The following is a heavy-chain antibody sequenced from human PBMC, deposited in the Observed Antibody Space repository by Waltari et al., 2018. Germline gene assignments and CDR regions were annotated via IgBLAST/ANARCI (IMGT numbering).Heavy chain of an antibody. CDR1: GGSISSHY. V-gene: IGHV4-59*11. CDR2: IYYSGST. J-gene: IGHJ4*02. D-gene: IGHD5-12*01. CDR3: ARVEGRWLQFRFDY. Sequence: QMQLQESGPGLVKPSETLSLTCTVSGGSISSHYWSWIRQPPGKGLEWIGYIYYSGSTNYNPSLKSRVTISVDTSKNQFSLKLSSVTAADTAVYYCARVEGRWLQFRFDYWGQGTLVTVSS.